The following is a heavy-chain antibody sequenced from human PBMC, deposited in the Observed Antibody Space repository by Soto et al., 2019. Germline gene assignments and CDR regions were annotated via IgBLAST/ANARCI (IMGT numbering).Heavy chain of an antibody. V-gene: IGHV1-69*06. CDR3: AVGKWGNWSVWCQQDY. J-gene: IGHJ4*02. CDR2: IIPIFGTA. D-gene: IGHD1-1*01. Sequence: QVQLVQSGAEVKKPGSSVKVSCKASGGTFSSYAISWVRQAPGQGLEWMGGIIPIFGTAKFAQKFQGRVTNTTDKSTSTAYMGLSSLKSENTAVHYCAVGKWGNWSVWCQQDYWGQGPLVIVS. CDR1: GGTFSSYA.